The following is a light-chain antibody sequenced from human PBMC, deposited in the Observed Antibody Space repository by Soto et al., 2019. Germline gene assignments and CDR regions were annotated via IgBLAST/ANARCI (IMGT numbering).Light chain of an antibody. V-gene: IGKV1-33*01. J-gene: IGKJ1*01. CDR1: QDIATY. CDR2: DAS. CDR3: QQYDNLPPTWT. Sequence: DIQMAQSPSSLSASVENRVTSTWQAIQDIATYLNWYQQKPGKAPNLLIYDASNLETGVPSRFSGGGSGTHFTFTISNPQPEDIATYYGQQYDNLPPTWTFGQGAKVDIK.